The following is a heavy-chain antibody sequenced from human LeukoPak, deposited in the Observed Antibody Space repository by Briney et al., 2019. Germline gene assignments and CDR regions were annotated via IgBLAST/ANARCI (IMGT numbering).Heavy chain of an antibody. Sequence: RRSLTLSWAVSGFSFRDSGMHWVRQAPGKGLEWVALISSDGSDKYYADSVKGRFTISRDNSKNTLYLQMNSLRTEDTAVYYCANDDVPYCSGGVCYSKVLDYWGQGTLVTVSS. CDR1: GFSFRDSG. CDR2: ISSDGSDK. V-gene: IGHV3-30*18. D-gene: IGHD2-15*01. J-gene: IGHJ4*02. CDR3: ANDDVPYCSGGVCYSKVLDY.